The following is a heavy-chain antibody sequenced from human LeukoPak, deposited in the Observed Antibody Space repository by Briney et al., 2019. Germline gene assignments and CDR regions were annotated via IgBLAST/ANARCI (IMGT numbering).Heavy chain of an antibody. CDR3: ARPYSSSSGV. D-gene: IGHD6-6*01. CDR2: ISSSGSTI. CDR1: AFIFSGHW. V-gene: IGHV3-48*04. Sequence: GGSLRLSCEGSAFIFSGHWMNWVRQAPGKGLEWVSYISSSGSTIYYADSVKGRFTISRDNAKNSLYLQMNSLRAEDTAVYYCARPYSSSSGVWGQGTLVTVSS. J-gene: IGHJ4*02.